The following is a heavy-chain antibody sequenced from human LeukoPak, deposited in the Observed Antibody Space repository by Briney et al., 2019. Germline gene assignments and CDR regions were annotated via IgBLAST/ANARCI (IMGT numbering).Heavy chain of an antibody. CDR2: INPSGGST. CDR3: ARVSGYCSGGSCYGLPSHGMDV. CDR1: GYTFTNYY. D-gene: IGHD2-15*01. J-gene: IGHJ6*02. V-gene: IGHV1-46*01. Sequence: ASVKVSCKASGYTFTNYYIHWVRQAAGQGLEWMGIINPSGGSTSSAQKFQGRVTMTRDTSTSTVYMEMSSLRSEDTAVYYCARVSGYCSGGSCYGLPSHGMDVWGQGTTVTVSS.